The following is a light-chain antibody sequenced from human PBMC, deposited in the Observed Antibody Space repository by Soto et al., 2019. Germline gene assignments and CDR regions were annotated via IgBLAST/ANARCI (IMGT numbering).Light chain of an antibody. CDR2: ANT. CDR1: SSNIGAGYD. J-gene: IGLJ1*01. Sequence: QSVLTQPPSVSGAPGQRVTISCTGSSSNIGAGYDVHWYQQLPGTAPKLLIYANTNRPSGVSDRFSGSKSGNTASLTISGLQADDEGYYYCSSYTSRSTLYVFGTGTKLTVL. V-gene: IGLV1-40*01. CDR3: SSYTSRSTLYV.